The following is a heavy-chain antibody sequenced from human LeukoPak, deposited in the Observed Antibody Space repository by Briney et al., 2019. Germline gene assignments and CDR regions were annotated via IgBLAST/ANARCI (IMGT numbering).Heavy chain of an antibody. CDR3: ARALVRATMVWYFDL. J-gene: IGHJ2*01. D-gene: IGHD5-12*01. CDR1: GGSFSGYY. V-gene: IGHV4-34*01. CDR2: ISHSGST. Sequence: SEALSLTCAVSGGSFSGYYWSWIPQPPGKGLECIGEISHSGSTNYSPSLKSRVTISVDTSKNQFSVNLSSVTTADTAVYYCARALVRATMVWYFDLWGRGTLVTVSS.